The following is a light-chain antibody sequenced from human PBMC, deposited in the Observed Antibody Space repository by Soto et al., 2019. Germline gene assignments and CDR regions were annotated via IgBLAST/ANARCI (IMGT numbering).Light chain of an antibody. CDR3: QQSYSTPPFP. J-gene: IGKJ3*01. V-gene: IGKV1-39*01. CDR2: AAS. CDR1: QSISSY. Sequence: DIQMTQSPSSLSASVGDRVTITCRASQSISSYLNWYQQKPGKAPKLLIYAASSLQSGVPSRFSGSGSATDFTLTISSLQPEDFATYYCQQSYSTPPFPFGPGTKVDIK.